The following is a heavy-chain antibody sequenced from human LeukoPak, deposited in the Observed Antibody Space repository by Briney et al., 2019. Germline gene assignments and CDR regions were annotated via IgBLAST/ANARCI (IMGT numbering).Heavy chain of an antibody. CDR2: ISSSSSYI. J-gene: IGHJ4*02. CDR1: GFTFSSYS. D-gene: IGHD2-21*02. V-gene: IGHV3-21*01. CDR3: ARDTYCGGDCYSNYFDY. Sequence: GGSLRLSCAASGFTFSSYSMSWVRQAPGKGLEWVSSISSSSSYIYYADSVKGRFTISRDNAKNSLYLQMNSLRAEDTAVYYCARDTYCGGDCYSNYFDYWGQGTLVTVSS.